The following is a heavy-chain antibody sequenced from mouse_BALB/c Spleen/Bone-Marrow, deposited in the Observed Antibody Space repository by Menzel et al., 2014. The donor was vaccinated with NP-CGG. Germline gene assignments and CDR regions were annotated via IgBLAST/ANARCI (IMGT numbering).Heavy chain of an antibody. CDR1: GYTFTSYY. CDR2: IYPGNVNT. CDR3: ASTPGSSPAWFAY. D-gene: IGHD1-1*01. Sequence: QVQLKESGPELVKPGASVRISCKASGYTFTSYYIHWVNQRPGQGLEWIGWIYPGNVNTKYNEKFKGKATLTADKSSSPAYMQLTNLPSEDSAFYFCASTPGSSPAWFAYWGQGTLVTVSA. V-gene: IGHV1S56*01. J-gene: IGHJ3*01.